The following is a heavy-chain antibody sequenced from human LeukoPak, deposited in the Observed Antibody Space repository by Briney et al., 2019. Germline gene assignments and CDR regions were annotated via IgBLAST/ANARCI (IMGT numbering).Heavy chain of an antibody. D-gene: IGHD4-23*01. CDR2: IYYSGST. J-gene: IGHJ3*02. CDR1: GGSISSYY. V-gene: IGHV4-59*12. CDR3: ARPAYGGVPDAFDI. Sequence: PSETLSLTCTVSGGSISSYYWSWIRQPPGKGLEWIGDIYYSGSTNYNPSLKSRVTISVDTSKNQFSLKLTSMTAADTAVYYCARPAYGGVPDAFDIWGQGTMVTVSS.